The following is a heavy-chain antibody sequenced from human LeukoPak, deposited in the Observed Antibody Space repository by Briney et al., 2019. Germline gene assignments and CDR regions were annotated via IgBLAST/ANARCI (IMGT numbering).Heavy chain of an antibody. D-gene: IGHD4-17*01. Sequence: SQTLSLTCTVSGGSISSGAYYWSWIRQHPGEGLEYIGYVFHSGSTYYNPSLKSRVTISVDTSKNQFSLKLSSVTAADTAVYYCARTNDDYGSSYFDYWSQGTLVTVSS. J-gene: IGHJ4*02. CDR2: VFHSGST. CDR1: GGSISSGAYY. V-gene: IGHV4-30-4*08. CDR3: ARTNDDYGSSYFDY.